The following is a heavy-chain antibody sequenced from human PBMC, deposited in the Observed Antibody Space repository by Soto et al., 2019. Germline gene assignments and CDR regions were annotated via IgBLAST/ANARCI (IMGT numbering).Heavy chain of an antibody. V-gene: IGHV6-1*01. D-gene: IGHD6-19*01. J-gene: IGHJ4*02. Sequence: PSQTLSLTCAISGDSVSSNSAAWNWIRQSPSRGLEWLGRTFFRSKQYNDYAESLKSRITINPDTSTRTAYMELRSLRSDDTAVYYCVRDDITVPGTVDYWGQGTLVTVSS. CDR1: GDSVSSNSAA. CDR3: VRDDITVPGTVDY. CDR2: TFFRSKQYN.